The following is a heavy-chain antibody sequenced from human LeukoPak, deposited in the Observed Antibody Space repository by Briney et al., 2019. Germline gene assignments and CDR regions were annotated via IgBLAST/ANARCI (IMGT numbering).Heavy chain of an antibody. CDR1: GFTFSTYA. J-gene: IGHJ5*02. CDR2: ISGSTGST. Sequence: GGSLRLSCAASGFTFSTYAMSWVRQAPGKGLEWVSAISGSTGSTYYADSVKGRFTISRDNSMNTLYLQMNTLRAEDTAVYYCAKFPADSYNWFDPWGQGTLVTVSS. V-gene: IGHV3-23*01. CDR3: AKFPADSYNWFDP. D-gene: IGHD3/OR15-3a*01.